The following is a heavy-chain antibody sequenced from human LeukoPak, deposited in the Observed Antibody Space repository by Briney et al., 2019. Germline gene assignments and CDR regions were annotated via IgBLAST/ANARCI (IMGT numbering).Heavy chain of an antibody. CDR3: ARHAWFDP. Sequence: SETLSLTCTVSGGSISSSSYYWGWIRQPPGKGLEWIGSVYYSGSTYYNPSLKSRVTISVDTSKNQFSLKLSTVTAADTAVYYCARHAWFDPWGQGTLVTVSS. CDR2: VYYSGST. J-gene: IGHJ5*02. V-gene: IGHV4-39*01. CDR1: GGSISSSSYY.